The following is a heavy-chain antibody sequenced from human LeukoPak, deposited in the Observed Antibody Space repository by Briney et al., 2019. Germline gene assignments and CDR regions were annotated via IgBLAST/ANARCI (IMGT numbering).Heavy chain of an antibody. V-gene: IGHV3-23*01. CDR1: GVTFSTYA. CDR3: AKDRIPGAGLRYFDY. J-gene: IGHJ4*02. D-gene: IGHD6-13*01. CDR2: IFGSGDDI. Sequence: TGGSLRLSCTASGVTFSTYAMTWVRQAPGKGLQWVSTIFGSGDDISYAGSVKGRFTVSRDNSKNTLYLQMNSLRAEDTAIYYCAKDRIPGAGLRYFDYWGQGTLVTVSS.